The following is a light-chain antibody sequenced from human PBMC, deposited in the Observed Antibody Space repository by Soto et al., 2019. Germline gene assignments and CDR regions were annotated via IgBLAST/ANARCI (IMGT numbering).Light chain of an antibody. CDR3: ASYAGTKLFV. Sequence: QSALTQPPSASGSPGQSLTISCTGTISDVGFYNFVSWYQQRPGKAPKLVIYEVTKRPSGVPDRFSGSKSGSTASLTVSGLQADDEAEYYCASYAGTKLFVFGSGTKVTVL. V-gene: IGLV2-8*01. J-gene: IGLJ1*01. CDR1: ISDVGFYNF. CDR2: EVT.